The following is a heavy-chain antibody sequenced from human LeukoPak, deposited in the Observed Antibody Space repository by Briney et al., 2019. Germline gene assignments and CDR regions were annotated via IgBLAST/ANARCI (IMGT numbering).Heavy chain of an antibody. CDR3: ARDGVYCSSTSCSPFDDAFDI. Sequence: GASVKVSCKASGYTFTGYYMHWVRQAPGQGLEWMGWINPNSGGTNYAQKFQGRVTMTRDTSISTAYMELSRLRSDDTAVYYCARDGVYCSSTSCSPFDDAFDIWGQGTMVTVSS. CDR2: INPNSGGT. V-gene: IGHV1-2*02. J-gene: IGHJ3*02. D-gene: IGHD2-2*01. CDR1: GYTFTGYY.